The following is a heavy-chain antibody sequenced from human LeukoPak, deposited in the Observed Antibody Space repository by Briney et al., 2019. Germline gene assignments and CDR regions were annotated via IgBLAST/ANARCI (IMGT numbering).Heavy chain of an antibody. Sequence: PGGSLRLSCAASGFTFSSYAMSWVRQAPGKGLEWVSAISGSGGSTYYADPVKGRFTISRDNSKNTLYLQMNSLRAEDTAVYYCAKLSGGYPRNYFDYWGQGTLVTVSS. V-gene: IGHV3-23*01. CDR2: ISGSGGST. J-gene: IGHJ4*02. CDR1: GFTFSSYA. CDR3: AKLSGGYPRNYFDY. D-gene: IGHD2-15*01.